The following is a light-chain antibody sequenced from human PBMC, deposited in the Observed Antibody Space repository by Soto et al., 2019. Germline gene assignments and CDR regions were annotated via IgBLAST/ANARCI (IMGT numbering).Light chain of an antibody. Sequence: QSALTQPASVSGSRGQSITISCTGTSGDVGAYNYVSWYQQHPGKAPKFMIYEVINRPSGVSNRFSGSKSGNTASLTISGLQAEDEADYYCSSYTSSRTWVFGGGTKLTVL. CDR1: SGDVGAYNY. J-gene: IGLJ3*02. CDR2: EVI. V-gene: IGLV2-14*01. CDR3: SSYTSSRTWV.